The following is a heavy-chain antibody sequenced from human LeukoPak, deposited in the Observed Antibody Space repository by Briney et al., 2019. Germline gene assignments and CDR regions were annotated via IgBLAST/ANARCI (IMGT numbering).Heavy chain of an antibody. CDR1: GFTFSNYA. CDR2: VRFDTSQI. V-gene: IGHV3-21*01. CDR3: AREGYILYSGSYPDY. Sequence: GGSLRLSCAASGFTFSNYAMTCVRQAPGKGLEWVAFVRFDTSQIYYADSVKGRFTISRDNAKNSLYLQMNSLRAEDTAVYYCAREGYILYSGSYPDYWGQGTLVTVSS. J-gene: IGHJ4*02. D-gene: IGHD1-26*01.